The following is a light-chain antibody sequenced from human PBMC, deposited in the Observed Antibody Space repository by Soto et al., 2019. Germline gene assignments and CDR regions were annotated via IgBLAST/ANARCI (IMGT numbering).Light chain of an antibody. Sequence: PGEIATLSCIASQNFGSTYLAWYQQKRGQAPRFLIYGASNRATGIPERFSGSGSGTDFTLTIGRLEPQDSAMYYCQQYVISVTFGQGTRLEIK. J-gene: IGKJ5*01. V-gene: IGKV3-20*01. CDR2: GAS. CDR3: QQYVISVT. CDR1: QNFGSTY.